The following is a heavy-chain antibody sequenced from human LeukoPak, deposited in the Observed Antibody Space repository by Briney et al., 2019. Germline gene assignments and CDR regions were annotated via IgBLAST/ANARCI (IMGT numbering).Heavy chain of an antibody. CDR2: ITSGGGTT. CDR3: ARDQGIFGVPG. CDR1: GFTFSSFE. J-gene: IGHJ4*02. V-gene: IGHV3-48*03. Sequence: PGGSLRLSCAASGFTFSSFEMNWMRQAPGKGLDWVSYITSGGGTTYYADSVRGRFTISRDNAKNSLFLEMNSLRADDTAVYYCARDQGIFGVPGWGQGTLVTVSS. D-gene: IGHD3-3*01.